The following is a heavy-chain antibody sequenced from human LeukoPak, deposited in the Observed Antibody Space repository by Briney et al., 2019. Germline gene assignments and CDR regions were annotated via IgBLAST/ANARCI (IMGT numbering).Heavy chain of an antibody. CDR2: IYSGGST. Sequence: GGSLRLSCAASGFIFSSHGMNWVRQAPGKGLEWVSVIYSGGSTYYADSVKGRFTISRDNAKNSLYLQMNSLRAEDTAVYYCVTNFDPDVDWGQGTLVTVSS. CDR1: GFIFSSHG. J-gene: IGHJ4*02. CDR3: VTNFDPDVD. V-gene: IGHV3-66*01. D-gene: IGHD3-9*01.